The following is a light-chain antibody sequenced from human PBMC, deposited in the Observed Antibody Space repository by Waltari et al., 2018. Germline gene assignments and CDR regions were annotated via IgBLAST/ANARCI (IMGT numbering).Light chain of an antibody. V-gene: IGLV2-11*01. CDR2: DVT. CDR3: CSFADSNTYV. CDR1: SSDVGGYNY. J-gene: IGLJ1*01. Sequence: QSALTQPRSVSGSPGQSVHISCTGTSSDVGGYNYVSWYQQHPDTAPKLMIYDVTKRPSGVPDRFSGSKSGNTASLTISGLQSEDEADYYCCSFADSNTYVFGTGTEVTVL.